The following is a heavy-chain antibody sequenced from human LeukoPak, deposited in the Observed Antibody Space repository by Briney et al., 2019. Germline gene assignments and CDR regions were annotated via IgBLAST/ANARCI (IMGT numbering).Heavy chain of an antibody. CDR1: GVSMSSSPYY. D-gene: IGHD2/OR15-2a*01. CDR2: IYDSGNT. J-gene: IGHJ5*02. CDR3: ARHDCDSSRCSVNWFAP. Sequence: SGTLSLTCTVSGVSMSSSPYYWGWIRQPPGKGLEWIGTIYDSGNTNYNPSLRSRLTISVDTSRNQFSLKLSSVTAADTAVYYCARHDCDSSRCSVNWFAPWGQGTLVTVSS. V-gene: IGHV4-39*01.